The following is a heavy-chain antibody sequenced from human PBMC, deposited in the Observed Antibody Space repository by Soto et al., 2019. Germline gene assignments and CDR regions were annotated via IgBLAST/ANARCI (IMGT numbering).Heavy chain of an antibody. V-gene: IGHV1-69*12. Sequence: QVQLVQSGAEVKKPGSSVKVSCKASGGTFSSYVISWVRQAPRQGLEWMGGIIPISDTANYAQKVQGRVTITADESTSTAYMELSSLRSEDTAVYYCARGLYYWFDPWGQGTLVTVSS. CDR1: GGTFSSYV. CDR2: IIPISDTA. D-gene: IGHD2-8*01. J-gene: IGHJ5*02. CDR3: ARGLYYWFDP.